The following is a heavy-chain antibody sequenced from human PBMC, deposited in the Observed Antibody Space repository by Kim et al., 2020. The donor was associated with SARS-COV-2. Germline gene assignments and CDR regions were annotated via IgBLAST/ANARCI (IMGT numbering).Heavy chain of an antibody. CDR1: GYSFTSYW. CDR3: AGSGIVGANTDAFDI. CDR2: IYPGDSDT. V-gene: IGHV5-51*01. Sequence: GESLKISCKGSGYSFTSYWIGWVRQMPGKGLEWMGIIYPGDSDTRYSPSFQGQVTISADKSISTAYLQWSSLKASDTAMYYCAGSGIVGANTDAFDIWGQGTMVTVSS. J-gene: IGHJ3*02. D-gene: IGHD1-26*01.